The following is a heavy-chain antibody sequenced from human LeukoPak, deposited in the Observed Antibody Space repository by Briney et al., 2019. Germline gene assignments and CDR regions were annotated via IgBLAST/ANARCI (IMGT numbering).Heavy chain of an antibody. J-gene: IGHJ3*02. CDR2: ISSYSGNT. CDR3: TRDYSLSSSGPPYGFDI. Sequence: GASVKVSCKASGYTFTSYGRSWVRQAPGQGLQWMGWISSYSGNTNYAQKIQGRVTMTTDTSTNTAYMELRSLRSDDTAVYYCTRDYSLSSSGPPYGFDIWGQGTMVTVSS. CDR1: GYTFTSYG. D-gene: IGHD6-19*01. V-gene: IGHV1-18*01.